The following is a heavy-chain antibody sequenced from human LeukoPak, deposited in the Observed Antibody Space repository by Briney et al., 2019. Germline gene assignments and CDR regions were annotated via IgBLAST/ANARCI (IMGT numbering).Heavy chain of an antibody. J-gene: IGHJ6*04. CDR2: ISGSGGST. CDR1: GFTFSSYA. V-gene: IGHV3-23*01. D-gene: IGHD2-15*01. CDR3: AKGYCSGGRCYSIYYYYGMDV. Sequence: PGGSLTLSCAASGFTFSSYAMSWVRQAPGKGLEWVSAISGSGGSTYYADSVKGRFTISRDNSKNTLYLQMNSLRAEDTAVYYCAKGYCSGGRCYSIYYYYGMDVWGKGTTVTVSS.